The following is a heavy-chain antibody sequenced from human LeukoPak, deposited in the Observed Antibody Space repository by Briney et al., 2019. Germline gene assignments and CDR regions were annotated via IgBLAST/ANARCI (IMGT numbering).Heavy chain of an antibody. D-gene: IGHD3-10*01. CDR1: GGSTSSYY. V-gene: IGHV4-59*01. CDR3: ARAGRGVIITEPFDY. CDR2: IYYSGST. Sequence: PSETLSLTCTVSGGSTSSYYWSWIRQPPGKGLEWIGYIYYSGSTNYNPSLKSRVTISVDTSKNQFSLKLSSVTAADTAVYYCARAGRGVIITEPFDYWGQGTLVTASS. J-gene: IGHJ4*02.